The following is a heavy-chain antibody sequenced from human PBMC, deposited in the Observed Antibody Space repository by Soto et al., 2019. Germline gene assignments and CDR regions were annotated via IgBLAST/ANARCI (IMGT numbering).Heavy chain of an antibody. CDR2: ISSSSSTI. CDR1: GFTFSSYS. CDR3: ARESRFLEWLSLNWFDP. D-gene: IGHD3-3*01. Sequence: EVQLVESGGGLVQPGGSLRLSCAASGFTFSSYSMNWVRQAPGKGLEWVSYISSSSSTIYYADSVKGRFTISRDNAKNSLYLQMNSLRDEDTAVYYCARESRFLEWLSLNWFDPWGQGNLVTVSS. J-gene: IGHJ5*02. V-gene: IGHV3-48*02.